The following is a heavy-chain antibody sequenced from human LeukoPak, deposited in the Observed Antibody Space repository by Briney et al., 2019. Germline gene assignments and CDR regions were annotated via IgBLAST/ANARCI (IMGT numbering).Heavy chain of an antibody. CDR2: ISYDGSNT. CDR3: ALIPYCTTITCYYFDY. CDR1: GFTFNSYA. D-gene: IGHD2-8*01. V-gene: IGHV3-30-3*01. Sequence: GRSLRLSCAASGFTFNSYAMHWVRQAPGKGLEWVAAISYDGSNTYYADSVKGRFTISRDNSKNTLYLQMNSLRAEDTAVYYCALIPYCTTITCYYFDYWGQGTLVTVSS. J-gene: IGHJ4*02.